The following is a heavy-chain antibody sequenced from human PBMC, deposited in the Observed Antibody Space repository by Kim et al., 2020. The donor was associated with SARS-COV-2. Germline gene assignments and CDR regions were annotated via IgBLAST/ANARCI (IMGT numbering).Heavy chain of an antibody. J-gene: IGHJ5*02. V-gene: IGHV3-48*02. Sequence: STIYYAGSVKGRFTISRDNAKNSLYLQMNSLRDEDTAVYYCASKGQPPDPWGQGTLVTVSS. CDR2: STI. D-gene: IGHD6-13*01. CDR3: ASKGQPPDP.